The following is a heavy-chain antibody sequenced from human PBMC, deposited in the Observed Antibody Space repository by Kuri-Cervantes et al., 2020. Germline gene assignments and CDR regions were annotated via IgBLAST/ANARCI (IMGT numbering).Heavy chain of an antibody. J-gene: IGHJ6*02. CDR2: ISAYNGNT. CDR3: ARFVSSGYYRHYYGMDV. D-gene: IGHD3-22*01. CDR1: GYTFTSYG. Sequence: ASVKVSCKASGYTFTSYGISWVRQAPGQGLEWMGWISAYNGNTNYAQKLQGRVTMTTDTSTGTAYMELRSLRSDDTAVYYCARFVSSGYYRHYYGMDVWGQGTTVTVSS. V-gene: IGHV1-18*01.